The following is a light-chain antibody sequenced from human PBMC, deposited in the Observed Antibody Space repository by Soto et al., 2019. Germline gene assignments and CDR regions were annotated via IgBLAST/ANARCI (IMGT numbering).Light chain of an antibody. V-gene: IGLV1-51*02. CDR2: ENN. Sequence: SLLAQPPPVSAAPGQKVTLSRSGSSSNIGNNLVCWYQQLPGTTPKLLIYENNKRPSGIPDRFSGSKSGTSATLGITGLQTGDEADYYCGTWDSSLSEDVFGTGTKVTVL. J-gene: IGLJ1*01. CDR3: GTWDSSLSEDV. CDR1: SSNIGNNL.